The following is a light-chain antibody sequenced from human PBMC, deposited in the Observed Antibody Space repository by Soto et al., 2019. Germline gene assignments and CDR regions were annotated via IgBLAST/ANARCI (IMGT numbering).Light chain of an antibody. Sequence: EIVLTQSPATLSLSPGERATVSCRASQSVSSSYLAWYQQKPGQAPRLLIYGASSRATGIPDRFSGSGSGTEFTLTISSLQSEDFAVYYCQQYNYWWTFGQGTKVDI. CDR1: QSVSSSY. V-gene: IGKV3-20*01. CDR3: QQYNYWWT. J-gene: IGKJ1*01. CDR2: GAS.